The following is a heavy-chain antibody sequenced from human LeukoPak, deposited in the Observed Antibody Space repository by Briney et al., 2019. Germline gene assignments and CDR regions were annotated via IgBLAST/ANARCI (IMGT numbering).Heavy chain of an antibody. Sequence: GGTLRLSCAASGFTFGNSWVRWVRQAPGKGLVWVSLINADGSTATYADSVKGRFTISRDNARNTLSLQMNSLTIEDTAVYYCVVVVEPPDSDGFDVWGQGTMITVSS. D-gene: IGHD1-14*01. CDR1: GFTFGNSW. CDR2: INADGSTA. V-gene: IGHV3-74*01. CDR3: VVVVEPPDSDGFDV. J-gene: IGHJ3*01.